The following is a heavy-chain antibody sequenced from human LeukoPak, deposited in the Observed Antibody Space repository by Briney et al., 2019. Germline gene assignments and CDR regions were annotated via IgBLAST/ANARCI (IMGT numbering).Heavy chain of an antibody. V-gene: IGHV3-7*01. D-gene: IGHD3-22*01. CDR2: IKEDGSET. CDR3: ARAMIVVATYYFDY. J-gene: IGHJ4*02. CDR1: GFTFSSYW. Sequence: PGGSLRLSCAASGFTFSSYWMSWVRQAPGQGLEWVANIKEDGSETYYVDSVRGRFTISRDNAKNSLYLQMNSLRAEDTAVYYCARAMIVVATYYFDYWGQGTLVTVSS.